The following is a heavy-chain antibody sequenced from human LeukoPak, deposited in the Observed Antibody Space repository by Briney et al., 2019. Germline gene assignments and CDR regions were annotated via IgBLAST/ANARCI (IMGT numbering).Heavy chain of an antibody. J-gene: IGHJ6*02. D-gene: IGHD3-10*01. Sequence: PGGSLRLSCAASGFTFSSYWMSWVRQAPGKGLEWVANIKQDGSEKYYVDSVKGRFTISRDNAKNSLYLQMNSLRAEDTAVYYCARCVGTYYYLLPYYYYGMDVWGQGTTVTVSS. CDR1: GFTFSSYW. CDR3: ARCVGTYYYLLPYYYYGMDV. V-gene: IGHV3-7*01. CDR2: IKQDGSEK.